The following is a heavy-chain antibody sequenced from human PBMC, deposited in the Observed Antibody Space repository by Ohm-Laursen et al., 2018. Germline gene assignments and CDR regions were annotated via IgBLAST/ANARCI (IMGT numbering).Heavy chain of an antibody. CDR3: ARDLGLVGTNWGYYFNY. CDR1: GYSFTTHY. J-gene: IGHJ4*02. CDR2: INPSGGST. Sequence: SVKVSCKASGYSFTTHYIHWVRQAPGQGLEWMGIINPSGGSTKYAQKFQGRVTMTRDTSTSTVYMELSSLRSEDTAVYYCARDLGLVGTNWGYYFNYWGQGTLVTVSS. D-gene: IGHD7-27*01. V-gene: IGHV1-46*01.